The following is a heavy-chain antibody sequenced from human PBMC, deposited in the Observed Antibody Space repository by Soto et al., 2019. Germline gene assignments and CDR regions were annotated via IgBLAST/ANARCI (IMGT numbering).Heavy chain of an antibody. CDR2: ISYDGSNK. V-gene: IGHV3-30*18. CDR1: GFTFSSYG. D-gene: IGHD2-15*01. Sequence: QVQLVESGGGVVQPGRSLRLSCAASGFTFSSYGMHWVRQAPGKGLEWVAVISYDGSNKYYADSVKGRFTISRDNSKNTRYLQMNSLRAEDTAVYYCAKLTVVKDAFDIWGQGTMVTVSS. J-gene: IGHJ3*02. CDR3: AKLTVVKDAFDI.